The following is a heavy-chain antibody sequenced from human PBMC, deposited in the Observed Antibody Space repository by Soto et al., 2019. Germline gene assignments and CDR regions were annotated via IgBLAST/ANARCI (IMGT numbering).Heavy chain of an antibody. D-gene: IGHD1-1*01. Sequence: QVQLVESRGGVVQPGRSLRLSCAASGFTFSSYGMHWVRQAPGKGLEWVALIWYDGSNKYYADSVKGRFTISRDNSKNTLYLQMNSLRAEDTAVYYCARDLRTTGTTPDYWGQGTLVTVSS. V-gene: IGHV3-33*01. CDR1: GFTFSSYG. CDR3: ARDLRTTGTTPDY. CDR2: IWYDGSNK. J-gene: IGHJ4*02.